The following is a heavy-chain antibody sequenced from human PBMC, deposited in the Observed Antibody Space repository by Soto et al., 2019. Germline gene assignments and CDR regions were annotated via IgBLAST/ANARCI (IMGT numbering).Heavy chain of an antibody. D-gene: IGHD3-16*01. CDR2: ISDSGKMT. J-gene: IGHJ4*02. CDR3: AKEGRFGKRCFDF. V-gene: IGHV3-23*01. Sequence: EVQLLESGGGFVQPGGSLRLSCAASRFTFSSYGMSWVRQSPGKGMEWVSGISDSGKMTYYADSVRGRFTISRDNFANMLYLQINNLRVDDTAIYFCAKEGRFGKRCFDFWGQGALVTVSS. CDR1: RFTFSSYG.